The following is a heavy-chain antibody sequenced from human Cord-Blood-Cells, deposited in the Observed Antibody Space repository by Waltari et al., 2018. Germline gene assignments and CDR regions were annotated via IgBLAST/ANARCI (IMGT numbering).Heavy chain of an antibody. D-gene: IGHD3-16*01. CDR3: AREGIRGGYFDY. Sequence: EVQLVESGGGLVKPGGSMRLSCAASGFPFSSYSMHWVRQAPGKGLEWVSSMSSSSSYIYYADSVKGRFTISRDNAKNSLYLQMNSLRAEDTAVYYCAREGIRGGYFDYWGQGTLVTVSS. CDR2: MSSSSSYI. CDR1: GFPFSSYS. V-gene: IGHV3-21*01. J-gene: IGHJ4*02.